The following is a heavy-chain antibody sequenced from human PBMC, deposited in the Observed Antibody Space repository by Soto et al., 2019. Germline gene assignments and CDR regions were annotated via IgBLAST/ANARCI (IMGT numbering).Heavy chain of an antibody. CDR2: INHSGST. D-gene: IGHD2-8*01. J-gene: IGHJ6*02. CDR3: ARGIMVYAIGYYGMDV. Sequence: SDTMSITFACYGGSVSCYYWIWIRQPPGKGLELIGEINHSGSTNYNPSLKSRVTISVDTSKNQFSLKLSSVTAADTAVYYCARGIMVYAIGYYGMDVWGQGTTVTVSS. V-gene: IGHV4-34*01. CDR1: GGSVSCYY.